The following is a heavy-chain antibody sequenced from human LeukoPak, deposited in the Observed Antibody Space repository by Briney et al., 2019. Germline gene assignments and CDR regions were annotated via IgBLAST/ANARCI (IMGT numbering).Heavy chain of an antibody. CDR1: GFTFNTYT. D-gene: IGHD2-2*01. J-gene: IGHJ4*02. CDR2: ISSSSNNI. V-gene: IGHV3-21*01. Sequence: PGGSLRLSCAASGFTFNTYTMTWVRQAPGKGLEWVSSISSSSNNINYADSVKGRFTISRDNAMNSVHLQMNSLRVEDTAVYYCARGYQRPDYWGQGTLITVSS. CDR3: ARGYQRPDY.